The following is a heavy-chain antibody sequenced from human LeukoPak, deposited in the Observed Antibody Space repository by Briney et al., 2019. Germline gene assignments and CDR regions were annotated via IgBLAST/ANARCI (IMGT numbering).Heavy chain of an antibody. CDR2: ISAYNGNT. V-gene: IGHV1-18*01. CDR3: ARKLGYCRGGSCYLCDY. CDR1: GYTFTSYG. J-gene: IGHJ4*02. Sequence: ASVKVSCKASGYTFTSYGISWVRQAPGQGLEWMGWISAYNGNTNYAQKLQGRVTMTTDTSTSTAYMELRSLRSDDTAVYYCARKLGYCRGGSCYLCDYWGQGTLVIVSS. D-gene: IGHD2-15*01.